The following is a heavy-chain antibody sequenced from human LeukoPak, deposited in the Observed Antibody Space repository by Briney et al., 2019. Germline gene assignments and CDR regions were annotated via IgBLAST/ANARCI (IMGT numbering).Heavy chain of an antibody. Sequence: GESLKIFWKGSGYSFTTYWIGWVRQMPGKGLGWMGIIYPGDSDTRYSQSFQGQVPISADKSISTAYLQWSRLKASDTAMYYCAKGGALIRDNWFDPWGQGTLVTVSS. V-gene: IGHV5-51*01. J-gene: IGHJ5*02. CDR3: AKGGALIRDNWFDP. CDR1: GYSFTTYW. D-gene: IGHD3-16*01. CDR2: IYPGDSDT.